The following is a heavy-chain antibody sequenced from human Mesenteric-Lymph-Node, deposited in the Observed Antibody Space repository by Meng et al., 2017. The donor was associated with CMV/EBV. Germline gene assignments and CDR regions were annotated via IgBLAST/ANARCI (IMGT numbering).Heavy chain of an antibody. Sequence: GGSLRLSCAACGFTFSTNDMHWVRQVTGKGLEGVSPIGTGGDTFCPGSVKGRFTISRDNSKNTLYLQRNSLRAEDTAVYYCARDWGGSNGYWGQGTLVTVSS. CDR1: GFTFSTND. CDR2: IGTGGDT. J-gene: IGHJ4*02. CDR3: ARDWGGSNGY. D-gene: IGHD5-24*01. V-gene: IGHV3-13*01.